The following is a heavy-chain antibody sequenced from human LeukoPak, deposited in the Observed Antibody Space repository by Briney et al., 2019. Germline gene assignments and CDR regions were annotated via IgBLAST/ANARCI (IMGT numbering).Heavy chain of an antibody. CDR1: GYSFTSYW. J-gene: IGHJ4*02. CDR2: IYPGDSDT. CDR3: AKPRVLWELEYYFDY. D-gene: IGHD1-26*01. Sequence: GESLKISCKGSGYSFTSYWIGWVRQMPGKGLEWMGIIYPGDSDTRYSPSFQGQVTISADKSISTAYLQWSSLKASDTAMYYCAKPRVLWELEYYFDYWGQETLVTVSS. V-gene: IGHV5-51*01.